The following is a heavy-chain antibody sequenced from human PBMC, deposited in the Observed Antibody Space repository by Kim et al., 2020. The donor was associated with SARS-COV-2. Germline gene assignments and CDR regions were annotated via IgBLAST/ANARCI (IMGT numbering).Heavy chain of an antibody. J-gene: IGHJ4*02. Sequence: GGSLRLSCAASGFTFSSYGMHWVRQAPGKGLEWVAVIWYDGSNKYYADSVKGRFTISRDNSKNTLYLQMNSLRAEDTAVYYCARSFISSGCTDYWGQGTLVTVSS. D-gene: IGHD6-19*01. CDR3: ARSFISSGCTDY. CDR2: IWYDGSNK. V-gene: IGHV3-33*01. CDR1: GFTFSSYG.